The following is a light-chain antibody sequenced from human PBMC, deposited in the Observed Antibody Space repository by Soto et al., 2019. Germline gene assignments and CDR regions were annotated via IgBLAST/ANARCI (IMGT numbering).Light chain of an antibody. J-gene: IGKJ5*01. CDR2: GAS. V-gene: IGKV3-15*01. CDR3: QQYDNWPQT. Sequence: EIEMTQSPATLSVSPGERATTSCRASQSVSSNLAWYQQKPGQAPRLLIYGASTRATGIPARFSGTWSGTDCTLTVSSLQSEDVAVYYCQQYDNWPQTFVQGTRLEIK. CDR1: QSVSSN.